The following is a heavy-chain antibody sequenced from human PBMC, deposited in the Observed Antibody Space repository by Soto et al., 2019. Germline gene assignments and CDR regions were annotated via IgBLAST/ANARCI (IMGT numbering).Heavy chain of an antibody. CDR3: ARLGLEYSSSYYFDY. Sequence: SVKVSCKASGGTFSSYAISWVRQAPGQGLEWMGGIIPIFGTANYAQKFQGRVTITADESTSTAYMELSSLRSEDTAVYYCARLGLEYSSSYYFDYWGQGTLVTVS. CDR2: IIPIFGTA. CDR1: GGTFSSYA. J-gene: IGHJ4*02. V-gene: IGHV1-69*13. D-gene: IGHD6-6*01.